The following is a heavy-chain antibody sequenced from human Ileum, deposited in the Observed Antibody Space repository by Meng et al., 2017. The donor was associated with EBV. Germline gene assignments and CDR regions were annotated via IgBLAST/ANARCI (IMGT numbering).Heavy chain of an antibody. CDR3: ALRPRQLLRGWFDS. CDR1: GFSLSTSGVG. Sequence: LKGSAPTVVKPPQTLPLTCTFSGFSLSTSGVGVGWIRQPPGKALEWLAMIYGQGDKHYSPSLTSRLTITKDTSKNQVVLTMTNMDSVDTATYYCALRPRQLLRGWFDSWGQGALVTVSS. CDR2: IYGQGDK. V-gene: IGHV2-5*01. J-gene: IGHJ5*01. D-gene: IGHD6-13*01.